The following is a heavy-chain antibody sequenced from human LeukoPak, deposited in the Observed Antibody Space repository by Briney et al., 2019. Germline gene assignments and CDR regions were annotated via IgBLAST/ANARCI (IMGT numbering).Heavy chain of an antibody. Sequence: GGSLRLSCAASGFTFSGSAMHWVRQASGKGLEWVGRIRSKANSYATAYAASVKGRFTISRDDSKNTAYLQMNSLKTGDTAVYYCTRSIPAAKGEDFDYWGQGTLVTVSS. CDR1: GFTFSGSA. J-gene: IGHJ4*02. CDR2: IRSKANSYAT. V-gene: IGHV3-73*01. CDR3: TRSIPAAKGEDFDY. D-gene: IGHD2-2*01.